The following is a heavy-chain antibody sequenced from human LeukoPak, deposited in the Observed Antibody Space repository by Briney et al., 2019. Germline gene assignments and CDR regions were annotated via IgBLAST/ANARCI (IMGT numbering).Heavy chain of an antibody. V-gene: IGHV3-48*01. CDR1: GFTFSSYS. J-gene: IGHJ5*02. Sequence: GGSLRLSCAASGFTFSSYSMNWVRQAPGKGLEWVSYISSSSSTIYYADSVKGRFTISRDNAKNSLYLQMNSLRAEDTAVYYCARDLGGSGRYNWFDPWGQGTLVTVSS. D-gene: IGHD3-10*01. CDR2: ISSSSSTI. CDR3: ARDLGGSGRYNWFDP.